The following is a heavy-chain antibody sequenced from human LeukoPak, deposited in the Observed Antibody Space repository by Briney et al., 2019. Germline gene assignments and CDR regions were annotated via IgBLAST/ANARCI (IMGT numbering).Heavy chain of an antibody. CDR3: AREASGYDYGYYYYYGMDV. CDR2: IYTSGST. J-gene: IGHJ6*02. Sequence: PSQTLSLTCTVSGGSISSGGYYWSWIRQPAGKGLEWIGRIYTSGSTNYNPSLKSRVTISVDTSKNQFSLKLSSVTAADTAVYYCAREASGYDYGYYYYYGMDVWGQGTTVTVSS. D-gene: IGHD5-12*01. CDR1: GGSISSGGYY. V-gene: IGHV4-61*02.